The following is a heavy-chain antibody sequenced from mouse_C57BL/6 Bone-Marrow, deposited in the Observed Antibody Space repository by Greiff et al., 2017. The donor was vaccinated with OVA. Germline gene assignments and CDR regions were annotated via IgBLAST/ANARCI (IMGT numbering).Heavy chain of an antibody. CDR1: GFTFSSYA. D-gene: IGHD2-3*01. CDR2: ISDGGSYT. Sequence: EVMLVESGGGLVKPGGSLKLSCAASGFTFSSYAMSWVRQTPEKRLEWVATISDGGSYTYYPDNVKGRFTISRDNAKNNLYLQMSHLKSEDTAMYYCARGRGWLLRRMDYWGQGTSVTVSS. V-gene: IGHV5-4*03. J-gene: IGHJ4*01. CDR3: ARGRGWLLRRMDY.